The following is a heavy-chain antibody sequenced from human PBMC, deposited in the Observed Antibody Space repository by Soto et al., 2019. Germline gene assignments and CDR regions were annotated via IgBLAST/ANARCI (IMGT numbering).Heavy chain of an antibody. D-gene: IGHD3-22*01. J-gene: IGHJ4*03. CDR2: IIPIFGTA. V-gene: IGHV1-69*13. CDR3: ARVDSSGYPKDY. Sequence: SVKVSCKASGGTFSSYAISWVRQAPGQGLEWMGGIIPIFGTASYAQKFQGRVTITADESTSTAYMELSSLRSEDTAVYYCARVDSSGYPKDYWGQGTTVTVSS. CDR1: GGTFSSYA.